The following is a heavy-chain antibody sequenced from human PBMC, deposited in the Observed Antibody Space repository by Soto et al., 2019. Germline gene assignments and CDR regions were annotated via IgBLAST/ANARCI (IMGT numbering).Heavy chain of an antibody. CDR2: ISYRGNT. J-gene: IGHJ4*02. V-gene: IGHV4-39*01. CDR1: GGSISSTNSH. Sequence: QLQLQESGPGLVKPSETLSLTCTVSGGSISSTNSHWGWIRQPPGKGLEWIATISYRGNTFYNPSLKSRVTISVDTSKSQFSLKLNSVTAADTAVYYCATSSSGWYGNFDYWGQGTLVTVSS. D-gene: IGHD6-19*01. CDR3: ATSSSGWYGNFDY.